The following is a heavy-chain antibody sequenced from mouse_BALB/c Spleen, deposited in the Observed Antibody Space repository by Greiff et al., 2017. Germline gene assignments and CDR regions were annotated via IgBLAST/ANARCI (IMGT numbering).Heavy chain of an antibody. CDR1: GFTFSNYW. CDR2: IRLKSNNYAT. V-gene: IGHV6-6*02. CDR3: TRRDDV. J-gene: IGHJ1*01. Sequence: DVMLVESGGGLVQPGGSMKLSCVASGFTFSNYWMNWVRQSPEKGLEWFAEIRLKSNNYATHYAESVKGRFTISRDDSKSSVYLQMNNLRAEDTGIYYCTRRDDVWGAGTTVTVSS.